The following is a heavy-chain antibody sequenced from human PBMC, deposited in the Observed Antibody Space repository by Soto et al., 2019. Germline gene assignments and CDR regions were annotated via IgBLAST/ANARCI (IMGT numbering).Heavy chain of an antibody. CDR3: ARAPLGYSSGWVDS. Sequence: GGSLRLSCAASGFTFSNYWMHWVRQSPGKGLVWVSRISSDGSSTSYGDSVKGRFTISRDNAKNTLYLQMNSLRAEDTAVYYCARAPLGYSSGWVDSWGQGTLVTVSS. CDR1: GFTFSNYW. CDR2: ISSDGSST. V-gene: IGHV3-74*01. J-gene: IGHJ4*02. D-gene: IGHD6-19*01.